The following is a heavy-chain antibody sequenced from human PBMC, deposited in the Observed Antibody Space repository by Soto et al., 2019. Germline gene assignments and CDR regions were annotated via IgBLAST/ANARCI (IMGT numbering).Heavy chain of an antibody. V-gene: IGHV3-7*03. CDR3: ARGPPGGYGMDV. D-gene: IGHD3-16*01. Sequence: EVQLVDSGGDLVQPGGSLRLSCAASGFTFNRYWMSWVLQAPGKGLEWVANIKEDGSERYYVDSVKGRFTISRDNAKNSLYLQMEGLRVEDTAVYYCARGPPGGYGMDVWGQGTTVTVSS. CDR1: GFTFNRYW. CDR2: IKEDGSER. J-gene: IGHJ6*02.